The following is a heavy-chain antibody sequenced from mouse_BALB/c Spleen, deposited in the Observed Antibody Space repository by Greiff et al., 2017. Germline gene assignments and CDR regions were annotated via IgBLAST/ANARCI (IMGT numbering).Heavy chain of an antibody. CDR1: GFTFSSYY. J-gene: IGHJ4*01. CDR3: ARQGGWSYAMDY. Sequence: EVKLMESGGGLVKLGGSLKLSCAASGFTFSSYYMSWVRQTPEKRLELVAAINSNGGSTYYPDTVKGRFTISRDNAKNTLYLQMSSLKSEDTALYYCARQGGWSYAMDYWGQGTSVTVSS. D-gene: IGHD2-3*01. CDR2: INSNGGST. V-gene: IGHV5-6-2*01.